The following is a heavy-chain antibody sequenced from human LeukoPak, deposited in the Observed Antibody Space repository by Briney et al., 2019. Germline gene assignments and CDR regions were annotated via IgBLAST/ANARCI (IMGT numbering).Heavy chain of an antibody. D-gene: IGHD2-21*02. V-gene: IGHV3-7*04. CDR1: GFSFSNAW. Sequence: PGGSLRLSCTASGFSFSNAWVSWVRQAPGKGLEWVASIKEDGIDKYYVDSVKGRFTISRDSAKNSLFLQMNTLRGEDTAVYYCARDQWRLFDYWGQGTLVTVSS. CDR2: IKEDGIDK. CDR3: ARDQWRLFDY. J-gene: IGHJ4*02.